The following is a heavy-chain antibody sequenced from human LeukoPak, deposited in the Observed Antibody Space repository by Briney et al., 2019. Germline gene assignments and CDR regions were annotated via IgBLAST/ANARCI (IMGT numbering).Heavy chain of an antibody. J-gene: IGHJ6*02. CDR3: ARDQTDCSRTSCYNVHYGMDV. D-gene: IGHD2-2*02. CDR1: GYTLTELS. Sequence: ASVKVSCKVSGYTLTELSMHWVRQAPGKGLEWMGGFDPEDGETIYAQKFQGRVTMTEDTSTDTAYMELSSLRSEDTAVYYCARDQTDCSRTSCYNVHYGMDVWGQGTTVTVSS. CDR2: FDPEDGET. V-gene: IGHV1-24*01.